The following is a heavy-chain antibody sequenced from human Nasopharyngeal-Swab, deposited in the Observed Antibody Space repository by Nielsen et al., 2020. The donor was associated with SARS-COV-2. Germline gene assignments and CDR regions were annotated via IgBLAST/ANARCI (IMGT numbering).Heavy chain of an antibody. D-gene: IGHD3-22*01. CDR2: VSYSGIT. V-gene: IGHV4-59*11. CDR3: AREEYYYDSSGNYYRAFDN. Sequence: ESLKISCTVSGAFISGHHWSWIRQPPGKGLEWIGYVSYSGITNYNPSLNSRVTISADSSKNQFSLELGSVTAADTAVFYCAREEYYYDSSGNYYRAFDNWGQGTLASVSS. CDR1: GAFISGHH. J-gene: IGHJ4*02.